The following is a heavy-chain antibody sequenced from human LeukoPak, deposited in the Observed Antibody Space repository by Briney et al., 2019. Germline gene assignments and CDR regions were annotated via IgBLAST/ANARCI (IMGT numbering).Heavy chain of an antibody. Sequence: GGSLRLSCAASGFAFSSYGMHWVRQSPDKGLEWVAVILYDGIDKYYADSVKGRFTISRDNSKNTLYLQMNSLRTEDTAVYYCVKPQYCGDGCSNWFDPWGQGTLVIVSS. CDR2: ILYDGIDK. D-gene: IGHD2-21*01. CDR1: GFAFSSYG. CDR3: VKPQYCGDGCSNWFDP. J-gene: IGHJ5*02. V-gene: IGHV3-30*18.